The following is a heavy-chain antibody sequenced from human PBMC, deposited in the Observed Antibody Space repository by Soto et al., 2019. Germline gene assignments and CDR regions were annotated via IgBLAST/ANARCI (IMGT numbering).Heavy chain of an antibody. D-gene: IGHD1-7*01. Sequence: GGSLRLSCAASGFTLSDFGMHWVRQAPGKGLQWVTVMRGNGINRYYADSVRGRFTISRDSSKNTLYLQMNSLRAEDTAVYYCAKGNSWSPALVLDIWGQGTMVTVSS. CDR3: AKGNSWSPALVLDI. CDR1: GFTLSDFG. J-gene: IGHJ3*02. CDR2: MRGNGINR. V-gene: IGHV3-33*06.